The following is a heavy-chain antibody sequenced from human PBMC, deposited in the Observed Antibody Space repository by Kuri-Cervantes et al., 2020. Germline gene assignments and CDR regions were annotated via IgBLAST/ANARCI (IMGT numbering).Heavy chain of an antibody. J-gene: IGHJ4*02. CDR2: INAGNGNT. D-gene: IGHD1-1*01. CDR1: GYTFTTYG. CDR3: ARDLGNQLSPHPY. V-gene: IGHV1-3*01. Sequence: ASVKVSCKTSGYTFTTYGIHWVRQAPGQRLEWMGWINAGNGNTKYSQKSQGRVTITRDTSASTAYMELSSLRSGDTAIYYCARDLGNQLSPHPYWGQGTLVTVSS.